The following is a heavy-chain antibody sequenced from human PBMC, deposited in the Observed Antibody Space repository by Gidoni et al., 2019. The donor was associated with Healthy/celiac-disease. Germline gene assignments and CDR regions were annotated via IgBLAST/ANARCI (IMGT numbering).Heavy chain of an antibody. J-gene: IGHJ4*02. CDR3: ARDDRDYSNYDGY. D-gene: IGHD4-4*01. V-gene: IGHV1-46*01. CDR2: INPSGGST. CDR1: GHTFTSYC. Sequence: QVQLVLSGAEGKKPGASVKVSCQASGHTFTSYCRHWVRQPPGQGLEWMGIINPSGGSTSYAQKFQGRVTMTRDTSTSTVYMELSSLRSEDTAVYYCARDDRDYSNYDGYWGQGTLVTVSS.